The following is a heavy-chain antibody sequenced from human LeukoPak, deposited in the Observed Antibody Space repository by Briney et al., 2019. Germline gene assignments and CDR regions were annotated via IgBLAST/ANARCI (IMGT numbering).Heavy chain of an antibody. CDR1: GFSFSNYW. CDR2: INQDGSQK. Sequence: GGSLRLSCVASGFSFSNYWMSWVRQAPGKGLEWVANINQDGSQKYYVDSVKGRFTISRDNAKKSLYLQMSSLRAEDTAVYYCVRDGMGVIKAFDVWGQGTLVTVSS. CDR3: VRDGMGVIKAFDV. V-gene: IGHV3-7*05. D-gene: IGHD3-10*01. J-gene: IGHJ3*01.